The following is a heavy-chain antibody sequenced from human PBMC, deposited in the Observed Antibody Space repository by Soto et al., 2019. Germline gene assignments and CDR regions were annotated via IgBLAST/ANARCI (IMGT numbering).Heavy chain of an antibody. D-gene: IGHD3-9*01. Sequence: EGALGLSCAASGVIFNAYAMHWIRQTPGKGLEWVAVMSHDGSNSDYADSVKGRFTISRDNSKNTLFLQMNSLRTEDTAVYYCARPGSGYDVLTGRYFYYFHPMDVWGQGTTV. CDR2: MSHDGSNS. CDR3: ARPGSGYDVLTGRYFYYFHPMDV. CDR1: GVIFNAYA. V-gene: IGHV3-30*04. J-gene: IGHJ6*02.